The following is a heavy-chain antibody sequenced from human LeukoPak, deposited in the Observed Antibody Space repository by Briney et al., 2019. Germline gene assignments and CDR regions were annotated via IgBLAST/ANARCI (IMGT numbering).Heavy chain of an antibody. V-gene: IGHV4-61*02. CDR2: IYTSGST. J-gene: IGHJ3*02. Sequence: PSQTLSLTCTVSGVSISGGSYYWNWIRQPAGKGLEWIGRIYTSGSTNYNPSLKSRVTLSVDTSMNQFSLMLSSVAAADTAVYYCAREVSGWYLSKDAFDIWGQGTMVTVSS. D-gene: IGHD6-19*01. CDR1: GVSISGGSYY. CDR3: AREVSGWYLSKDAFDI.